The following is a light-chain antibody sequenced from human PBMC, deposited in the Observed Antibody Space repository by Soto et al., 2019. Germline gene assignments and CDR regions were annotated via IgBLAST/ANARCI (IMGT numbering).Light chain of an antibody. V-gene: IGKV1-5*03. CDR1: QSISSW. CDR3: QQYNIFPRT. J-gene: IGKJ1*01. CDR2: KAS. Sequence: DIQMTQSPSTLSASVGDRVTITCRASQSISSWLAWYQQKPGKAPKLPIYKASSLESGVPSRFSGSGSGTEFTLTISSLQPDDFATYYCQQYNIFPRTFGQGTRWIS.